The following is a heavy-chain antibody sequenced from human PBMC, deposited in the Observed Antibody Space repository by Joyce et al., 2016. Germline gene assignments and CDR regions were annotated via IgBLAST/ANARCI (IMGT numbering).Heavy chain of an antibody. Sequence: QVQVVESGGGVVQPGMSLRLSCAASGFTFSGYNMHWVRQAPGKGLEWVAVIWYDGSSKYYVDSVKGRFTISRDNSQNTLFLQMNSLRAEDTAVYYCARNSGKYLDDWGQGTLVTVSS. CDR3: ARNSGKYLDD. V-gene: IGHV3-33*01. CDR2: IWYDGSSK. J-gene: IGHJ4*02. CDR1: GFTFSGYN. D-gene: IGHD1-26*01.